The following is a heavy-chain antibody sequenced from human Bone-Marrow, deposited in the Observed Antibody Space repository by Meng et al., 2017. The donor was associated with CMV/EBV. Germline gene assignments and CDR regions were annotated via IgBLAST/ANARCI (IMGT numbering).Heavy chain of an antibody. CDR1: GYTFTSYG. Sequence: ASVKVSCKASGYTFTSYGFNWVRQAPGQGLEWMGWMNPNSANTGYAQKFQGRVTMTRNTSISTAYMELSSLKSEDTAVYYCAIGFPMVRGVIPPLEFDYWGQGTLVTVSS. V-gene: IGHV1-8*02. CDR2: MNPNSANT. J-gene: IGHJ4*02. CDR3: AIGFPMVRGVIPPLEFDY. D-gene: IGHD3-10*01.